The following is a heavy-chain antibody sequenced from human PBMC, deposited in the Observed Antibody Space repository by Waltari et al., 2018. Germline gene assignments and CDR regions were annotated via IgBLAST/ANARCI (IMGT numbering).Heavy chain of an antibody. D-gene: IGHD1-20*01. V-gene: IGHV3-23*01. CDR1: GINFSTFP. J-gene: IGHJ4*02. Sequence: EVQLLESGGDLVQPGGSLRLSCAASGINFSTFPINWVRLAPGTGLEWVSAITVGDDAHYADSLRGRFTISRDSSKDTVHLQMNGLRVEDTAIYYCATPFYNWDDPLHSWGQGTPVTVSS. CDR2: ITVGDDA. CDR3: ATPFYNWDDPLHS.